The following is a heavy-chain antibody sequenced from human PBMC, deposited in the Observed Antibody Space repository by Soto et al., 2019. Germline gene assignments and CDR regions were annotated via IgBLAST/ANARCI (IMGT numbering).Heavy chain of an antibody. CDR3: AKEKYDFWSGYYHWFDP. Sequence: GGSLRLACAVGGFTFCSYAMSEVRHAPGKGLEWGSAISGSGGSTYSADSVKGRFTISRDNSKNTLYLQMNSLRDEDTAVYYCAKEKYDFWSGYYHWFDPWGQGTLVTVSS. CDR1: GFTFCSYA. J-gene: IGHJ5*02. D-gene: IGHD3-3*01. V-gene: IGHV3-23*01. CDR2: ISGSGGST.